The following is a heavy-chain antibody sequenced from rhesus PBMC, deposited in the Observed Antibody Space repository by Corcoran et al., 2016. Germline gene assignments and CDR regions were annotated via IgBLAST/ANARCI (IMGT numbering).Heavy chain of an antibody. J-gene: IGHJ4*01. V-gene: IGHV4-122*02. D-gene: IGHD1-20*01. CDR1: GGGIRSGSYY. CDR2: ITYSGST. CDR3: ARDPPENNL. Sequence: VQLQGSGQGLVKPSGTLSLACAVYGGGIRSGSYYWIWIRQPPGKGLEWIGYITYSGSTSYNPSLKSRVTISRDTSKNQFSLKLSSVTAADTAVYYCARDPPENNLWGQGVLVTVSS.